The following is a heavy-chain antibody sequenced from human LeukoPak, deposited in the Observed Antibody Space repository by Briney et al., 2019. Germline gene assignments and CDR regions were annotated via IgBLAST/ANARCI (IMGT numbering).Heavy chain of an antibody. CDR2: ISGSGGNT. D-gene: IGHD5-18*01. CDR3: AKDAWLLSTNDAFDI. CDR1: GFTFSTYG. Sequence: GGPLRLSCGASGFTFSTYGMSGVRQAPGKGVGCVSAISGSGGNTDYADSVKGRFTISRDNSENTLYLQMNSLRAEDTAVYYCAKDAWLLSTNDAFDIWGQGTMVTVSS. J-gene: IGHJ3*02. V-gene: IGHV3-23*01.